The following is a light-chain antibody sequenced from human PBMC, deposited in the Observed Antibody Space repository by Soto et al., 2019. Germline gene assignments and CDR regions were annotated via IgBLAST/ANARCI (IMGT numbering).Light chain of an antibody. CDR1: QTVLYGSKNKNY. J-gene: IGKJ3*01. Sequence: DIVMTQSPDSLAVSLGERATINCKSSQTVLYGSKNKNYLAWYQQKPGQPPKLLIYWASTRESGVPDRFSGSGSGTDFTLTISSLQAEDVAVYYCQQYYSSPFTFGPGTKVEIK. CDR3: QQYYSSPFT. CDR2: WAS. V-gene: IGKV4-1*01.